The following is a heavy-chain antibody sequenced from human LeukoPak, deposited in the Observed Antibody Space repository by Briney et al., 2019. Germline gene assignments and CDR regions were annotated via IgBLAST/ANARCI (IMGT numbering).Heavy chain of an antibody. V-gene: IGHV1-2*06. CDR2: INPNSGDP. J-gene: IGHJ4*02. Sequence: ASVKVSCKTSGYTFTDSYIHWVRQAPGQGLEWMGRINPNSGDPNYPQKFQGRVTMTRDTSISTAYMELSRLRSDDTAVYYCAREFGSLWFGELKFDYWGQGTLVTVSS. CDR1: GYTFTDSY. D-gene: IGHD3-10*01. CDR3: AREFGSLWFGELKFDY.